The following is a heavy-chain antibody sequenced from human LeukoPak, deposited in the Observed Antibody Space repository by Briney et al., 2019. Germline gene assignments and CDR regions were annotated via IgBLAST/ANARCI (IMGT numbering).Heavy chain of an antibody. Sequence: GGSLRLSCAASGFTFSTYSFNWVRQAPGQGLEWVSSSSSSDGFMYYADSVKGRFSISRDNAKSSLYLQMNSLRAEDTAVYYCARKRSGNDGDEDFDHWGQGTLVTVSS. D-gene: IGHD5-12*01. V-gene: IGHV3-21*06. CDR2: SSSSDGFM. CDR3: ARKRSGNDGDEDFDH. CDR1: GFTFSTYS. J-gene: IGHJ4*02.